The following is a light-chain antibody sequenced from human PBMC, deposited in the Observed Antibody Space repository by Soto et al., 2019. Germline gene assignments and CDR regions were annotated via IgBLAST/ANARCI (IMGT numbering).Light chain of an antibody. CDR3: QQSNSFPIT. CDR1: QDVGKW. Sequence: DIQMTQSPPSVSASVGDRVTITCRASQDVGKWLAWYQQKPGKAPTLLIHGASSLQSGVPPRYSGSGYGTDSTLTISSLQPEDFATYYCQQSNSFPITVGQGTRLEIK. CDR2: GAS. J-gene: IGKJ5*01. V-gene: IGKV1-12*01.